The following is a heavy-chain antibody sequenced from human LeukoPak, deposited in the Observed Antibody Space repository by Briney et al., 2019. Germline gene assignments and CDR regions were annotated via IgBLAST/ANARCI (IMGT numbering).Heavy chain of an antibody. CDR2: IRYDGSNK. J-gene: IGHJ4*02. CDR3: AKDREATFDY. CDR1: GFIFSDYV. Sequence: GGSLRLSCAASGFIFSDYVMNWLRQAPGKGLEWVAFIRYDGSNKYYADSVKGRFTISRDNSKNTLYLQMNSLRAEDTAVYYCAKDREATFDYWGQGTLVTVSS. V-gene: IGHV3-30*02. D-gene: IGHD1-26*01.